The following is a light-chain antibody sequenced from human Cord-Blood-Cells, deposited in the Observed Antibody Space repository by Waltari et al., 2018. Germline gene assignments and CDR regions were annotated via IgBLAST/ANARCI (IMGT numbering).Light chain of an antibody. J-gene: IGKJ2*03. Sequence: DIQMTQSPSSLSASVGDRVTITCQASQDISNYLNWYQQKPGKAPKLLIYHASNWETGVPSRFSGSGSGTDFTFTISSLQPEDIATYYCQQYDNLPYSFGQGTKLEIK. CDR3: QQYDNLPYS. CDR1: QDISNY. CDR2: HAS. V-gene: IGKV1-33*01.